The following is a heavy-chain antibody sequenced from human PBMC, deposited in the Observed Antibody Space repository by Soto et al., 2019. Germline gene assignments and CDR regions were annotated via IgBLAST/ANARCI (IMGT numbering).Heavy chain of an antibody. CDR3: AREGAHYTPLDH. Sequence: ASVKLSCKASGYTFTDYAIHWVLHAPGQGLEWMGWINVGNGNTGYSRKFQGRVTDARDMYASTAYIEVTSLTSEDTAIYYCAREGAHYTPLDHWGQGTLVTVSS. CDR1: GYTFTDYA. D-gene: IGHD2-15*01. V-gene: IGHV1-3*01. CDR2: INVGNGNT. J-gene: IGHJ4*02.